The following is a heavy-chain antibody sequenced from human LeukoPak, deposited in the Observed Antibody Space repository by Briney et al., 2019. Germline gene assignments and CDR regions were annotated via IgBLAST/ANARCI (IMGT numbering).Heavy chain of an antibody. D-gene: IGHD3-10*01. CDR3: ARATRGSGSYFSYYYYYMDV. CDR1: GGSFSGYY. Sequence: PSETLSLTCAVYGGSFSGYYWSWIRQPPGQGLEWIGEINHSGSTNYNPSLKSRLTISVDTSKNQLSLKLSSVTAADTAVYYCARATRGSGSYFSYYYYYMDVWGKGTTVTVSS. CDR2: INHSGST. J-gene: IGHJ6*03. V-gene: IGHV4-34*01.